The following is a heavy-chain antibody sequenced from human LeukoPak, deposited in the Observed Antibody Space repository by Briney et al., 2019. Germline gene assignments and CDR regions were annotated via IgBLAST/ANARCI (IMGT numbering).Heavy chain of an antibody. J-gene: IGHJ4*02. Sequence: SETLSLTCTVSGGSISSYYWSWIRQPPGKGLEWIGYIYYSGSTYYNPSLKSRVTISVDTSKNQFSLKLSSVTAADTAVYYCARAGEMATIHPIDYWGQGTLVTVSS. CDR3: ARAGEMATIHPIDY. CDR2: IYYSGST. V-gene: IGHV4-30-4*01. CDR1: GGSISSYY. D-gene: IGHD5-24*01.